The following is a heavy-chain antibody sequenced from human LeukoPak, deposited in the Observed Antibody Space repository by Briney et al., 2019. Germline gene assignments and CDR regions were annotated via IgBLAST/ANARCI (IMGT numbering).Heavy chain of an antibody. CDR1: GFTFSSYS. V-gene: IGHV3-21*01. D-gene: IGHD5-18*01. CDR2: ISSSSSYI. Sequence: PGGSLRLSCAASGFTFSSYSMNWVRQAPGKGLEWVSSISSSSSYIYYADSVKGRFTISRDNARNSLYLQMNSLRAEDTAVYYCAGAPSGYSYGYHYYYYMDVWGKGTTVTVSS. J-gene: IGHJ6*03. CDR3: AGAPSGYSYGYHYYYYMDV.